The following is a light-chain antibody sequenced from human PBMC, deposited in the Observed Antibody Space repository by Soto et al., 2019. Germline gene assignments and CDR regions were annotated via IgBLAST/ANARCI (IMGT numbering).Light chain of an antibody. CDR2: AAS. J-gene: IGKJ4*01. CDR3: QQSYSTPLT. CDR1: QSISTY. V-gene: IGKV1-39*01. Sequence: DIQMTQSPYSLSASVGDRVSITFRASQSISTYLNWYQQKPGKAPNLLIYAASTLQSGVPSRFSGSGSGTDFTLTISGLQPDHFATYYCQQSYSTPLTFGGGTKVDIK.